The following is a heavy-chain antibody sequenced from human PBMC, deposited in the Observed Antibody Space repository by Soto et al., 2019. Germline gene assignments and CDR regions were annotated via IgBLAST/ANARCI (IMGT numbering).Heavy chain of an antibody. CDR3: ARAGNCTSTTCFSGWLDP. Sequence: GASVKVSCKASGYSFTNYSMHWVRQAPGQRLEWIGWINTDNGQTRDSQRFQDRVTLTRDTSANTAYMELRSLTSEDTAVYYCARAGNCTSTTCFSGWLDPWGQGTLVTVSS. V-gene: IGHV1-3*04. D-gene: IGHD2-2*01. CDR2: INTDNGQT. J-gene: IGHJ5*02. CDR1: GYSFTNYS.